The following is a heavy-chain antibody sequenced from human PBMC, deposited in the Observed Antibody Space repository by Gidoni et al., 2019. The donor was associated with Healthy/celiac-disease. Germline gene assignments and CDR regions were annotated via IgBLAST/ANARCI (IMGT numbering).Heavy chain of an antibody. CDR2: INHSGST. Sequence: QVQLQQWGAGLLKPSETLSLTCAVYGWSFSGYYWSWSRQPPGKGLEWIGEINHSGSTNYNPSLKSRVTISVDTSKNQFSLKLSSVTAADTAVYYCASNCGGDCTEYYFDYWSQGTLVTVSS. CDR1: GWSFSGYY. J-gene: IGHJ4*02. CDR3: ASNCGGDCTEYYFDY. D-gene: IGHD2-21*02. V-gene: IGHV4-34*01.